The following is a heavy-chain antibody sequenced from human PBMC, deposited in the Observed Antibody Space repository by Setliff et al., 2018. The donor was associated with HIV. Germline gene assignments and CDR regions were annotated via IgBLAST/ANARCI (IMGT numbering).Heavy chain of an antibody. Sequence: GASVKVSCKASGDTFTSYYMHWVRRAPGQGLEWMGMISPSGASTKYAQRLQGRVTWTRDTSSSTVYVELSSLRSDDTAVYYCARDRWELLRRPEYFQHWGQGALVTVSS. V-gene: IGHV1-46*01. CDR1: GDTFTSYY. CDR2: ISPSGAST. J-gene: IGHJ1*01. D-gene: IGHD1-26*01. CDR3: ARDRWELLRRPEYFQH.